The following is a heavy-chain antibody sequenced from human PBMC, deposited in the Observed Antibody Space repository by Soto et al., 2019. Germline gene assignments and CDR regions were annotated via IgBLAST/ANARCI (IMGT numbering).Heavy chain of an antibody. D-gene: IGHD5-18*01. Sequence: QITLKESGPPLVKPTQTLTLTCTFSGFSLTTPAMGVGWIRQPPGQALEWLALIYWDDDEYYSPSLKNRLAIIKDTSKNQGVLTMTNMDPVETATYFCAHGVGYGNGWQYVHTWGQGTRVTVSS. CDR2: IYWDDDE. J-gene: IGHJ1*01. V-gene: IGHV2-5*02. CDR1: GFSLTTPAMG. CDR3: AHGVGYGNGWQYVHT.